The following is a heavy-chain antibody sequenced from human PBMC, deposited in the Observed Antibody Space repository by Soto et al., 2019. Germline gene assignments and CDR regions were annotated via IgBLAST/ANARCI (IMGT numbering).Heavy chain of an antibody. CDR3: ARGLTMAGADYYYYYGMDV. CDR2: INPSGGST. Sequence: ASVKVSCKASGYTFTSYYMHWVRQAPGQGLEWMGIINPSGGSTSYAQKFQGRVTMTRDTSTSTVYMELSSLRSEDTAVYYCARGLTMAGADYYYYYGMDVWGQGTPVTVSS. D-gene: IGHD3-10*02. CDR1: GYTFTSYY. J-gene: IGHJ6*02. V-gene: IGHV1-46*01.